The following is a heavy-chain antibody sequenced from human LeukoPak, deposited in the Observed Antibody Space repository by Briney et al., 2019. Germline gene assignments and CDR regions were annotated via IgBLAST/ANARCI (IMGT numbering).Heavy chain of an antibody. D-gene: IGHD6-6*01. CDR3: ASGEYSSSSGRWYYYYYMDV. Sequence: ASVKVSCKASGYTFTGYYMHWVRQAPGQGLEWMGWINPNSGGTNYAQKFQGRVTMTRDTSISTAYMELSRLRSDDTAVYYCASGEYSSSSGRWYYYYYMDVWGKGTTVTVSS. V-gene: IGHV1-2*02. J-gene: IGHJ6*03. CDR2: INPNSGGT. CDR1: GYTFTGYY.